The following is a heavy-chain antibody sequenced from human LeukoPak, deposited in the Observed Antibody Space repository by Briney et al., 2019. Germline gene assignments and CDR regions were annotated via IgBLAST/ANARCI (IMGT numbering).Heavy chain of an antibody. CDR1: GFTFSSYS. D-gene: IGHD6-19*01. Sequence: PGGSLRLSCAASGFTFSSYSMNWVRQAPGKGLEWVSYISSSSSTIYYADSVKGRFTISRDNAKNSLYLQMNSLRAEDTAVYYCAGGAAVAGTMSDYWGQGTLVTVSS. CDR3: AGGAAVAGTMSDY. V-gene: IGHV3-48*01. J-gene: IGHJ4*02. CDR2: ISSSSSTI.